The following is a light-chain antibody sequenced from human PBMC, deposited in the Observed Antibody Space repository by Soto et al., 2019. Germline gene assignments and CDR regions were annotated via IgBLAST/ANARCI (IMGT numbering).Light chain of an antibody. CDR1: QSISDNY. CDR2: GAS. CDR3: LRYTSSQWT. Sequence: EIALTQSPGTLSLSPGERATLSCRASQSISDNYLAWYQQKPGQAPRLLIFGASTRATGIPVRFSGSGSGTDFTLTITRLEPEAFAVYFCLRYTSSQWTFGPGTKVEIK. V-gene: IGKV3-20*01. J-gene: IGKJ1*01.